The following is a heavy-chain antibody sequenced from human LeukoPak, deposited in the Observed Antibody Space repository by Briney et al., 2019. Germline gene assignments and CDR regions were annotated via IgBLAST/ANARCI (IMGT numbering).Heavy chain of an antibody. J-gene: IGHJ5*02. V-gene: IGHV3-21*01. CDR1: GFTFSSYS. D-gene: IGHD3-3*01. Sequence: GGSLRLSCAASGFTFSSYSMNWVRQAPGKGLEWVSSISSSSGYIYYADSVKGRFTISRDNAKNSLYLQMNSLRAEDTAVYYCARDLRFLEWFRGFDPWGRGTLVTVSS. CDR3: ARDLRFLEWFRGFDP. CDR2: ISSSSGYI.